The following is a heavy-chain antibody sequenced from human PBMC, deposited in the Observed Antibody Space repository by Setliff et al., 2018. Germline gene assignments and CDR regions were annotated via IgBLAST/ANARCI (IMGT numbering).Heavy chain of an antibody. V-gene: IGHV4-39*01. CDR3: ARTGTYRYFDY. CDR2: IHYRGTT. CDR1: GASISSGTYY. Sequence: ASETLSLTCTVSGASISSGTYYWAWIRQPPGRGLEWIGRIHYRGTTYSNASLASRLTISVDTAKNQFPLKLTSVTAADTAVYYCARTGTYRYFDYWGQGTRVTVSS. D-gene: IGHD1-1*01. J-gene: IGHJ4*02.